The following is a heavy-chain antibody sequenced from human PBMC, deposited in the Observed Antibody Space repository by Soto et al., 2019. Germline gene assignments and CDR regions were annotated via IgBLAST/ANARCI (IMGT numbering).Heavy chain of an antibody. Sequence: GASVKVSCKASGYTFTSYYMHWVRQAPGQGLEWMGIINPSGGSTSYAQKFQGRVTMTRDTSTSTVYMELSSLRSEDTAVYYCARDHPIAAAGSISYGMDVWGQGTTVTVSS. D-gene: IGHD6-13*01. V-gene: IGHV1-46*01. CDR3: ARDHPIAAAGSISYGMDV. CDR2: INPSGGST. J-gene: IGHJ6*02. CDR1: GYTFTSYY.